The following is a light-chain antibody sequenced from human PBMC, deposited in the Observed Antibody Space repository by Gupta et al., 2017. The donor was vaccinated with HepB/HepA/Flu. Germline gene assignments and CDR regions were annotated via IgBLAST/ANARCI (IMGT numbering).Light chain of an antibody. CDR3: RQGTQSPPFS. J-gene: IGKJ2*01. V-gene: IGKV2-30*01. CDR1: QSRVYSDKYTY. CDR2: KVS. Sequence: VMSHCPLSLRFTLGQPPSISCRSIQSRVYSDKYTYLYWFQQRPGQSPRRLIYKVSNRDPGVPDRFSGSGSGTDFTLKISRVEAEDVGFYYCRQGTQSPPFSFGRGTQLEIK.